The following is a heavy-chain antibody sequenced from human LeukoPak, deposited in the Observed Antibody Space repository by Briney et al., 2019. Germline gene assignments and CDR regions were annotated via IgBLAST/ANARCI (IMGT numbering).Heavy chain of an antibody. D-gene: IGHD3-9*01. CDR1: GGSISSSSYY. J-gene: IGHJ4*02. Sequence: SETLSLTCTVSGGSISSSSYYWGWIRQPPGKGLEWIGSIFYSGSTYYNPSLKSRVTISVDTSKNQFSLKLSSVTAADTAVYYCASSDGNYDILTGYMGFDYWGQGTLVTVSS. CDR3: ASSDGNYDILTGYMGFDY. V-gene: IGHV4-39*07. CDR2: IFYSGST.